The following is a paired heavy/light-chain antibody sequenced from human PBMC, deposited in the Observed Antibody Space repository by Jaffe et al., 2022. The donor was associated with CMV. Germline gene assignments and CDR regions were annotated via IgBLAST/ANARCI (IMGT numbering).Light chain of an antibody. CDR1: QYLGSN. Sequence: EIVMTQSPATLSVSPGERATLSCRASQYLGSNLAWYQQKPGQAPRLLIHDASTRATGIPARFSGSGSGTEFTLTISGLQSEDFALYYCQQYNNWPPFTFGQGTKLEIK. J-gene: IGKJ2*01. CDR3: QQYNNWPPFT. CDR2: DAS. V-gene: IGKV3-15*01.
Heavy chain of an antibody. CDR1: GVSIRNTDYY. J-gene: IGHJ5*02. V-gene: IGHV4-39*01. D-gene: IGHD4-17*01. CDR2: IASTGHA. Sequence: QVHLQESGPGLVKPSETLSLSCTVSGVSIRNTDYYWGWIRQPPGKGLEWIGDIASTGHAYYNPSLRSRVSISADGSKNQLSLNVTSVTAADTAVYFCARRRWLTTSWFDTWGQGTLAIVSS. CDR3: ARRRWLTTSWFDT.